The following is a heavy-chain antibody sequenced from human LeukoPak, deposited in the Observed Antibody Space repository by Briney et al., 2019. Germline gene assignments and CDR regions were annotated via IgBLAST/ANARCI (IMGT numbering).Heavy chain of an antibody. V-gene: IGHV4-30-4*01. CDR2: TYYCEST. CDR3: ARVQPSRRGYDYWIFDY. J-gene: IGHJ4*02. CDR1: VWFLRREEYY. D-gene: IGHD5-12*01. Sequence: TVPLTCPVSVWFLRREEYYWSWMRQPPGKGVEWIGYTYYCESTYHNPSLRSRVTISLEMSQNQLSLKAGSVTAADTAVYYCARVQPSRRGYDYWIFDYWGQGTMVTVSS.